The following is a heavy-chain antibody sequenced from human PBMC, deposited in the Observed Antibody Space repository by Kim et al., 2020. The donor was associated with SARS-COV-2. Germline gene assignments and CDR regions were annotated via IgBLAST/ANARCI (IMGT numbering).Heavy chain of an antibody. CDR2: ISGSGGST. Sequence: GGSLRLSCAASGFTFSSYAMSWVRQAPGKGLEWVSAISGSGGSTYYADSVKGRFTISRDNSKKTLYLQMNSLRAEDAAVYYCAKDWGSGYYYLFDYWGQGTLVAVSS. V-gene: IGHV3-23*01. CDR3: AKDWGSGYYYLFDY. CDR1: GFTFSSYA. J-gene: IGHJ4*02. D-gene: IGHD3-22*01.